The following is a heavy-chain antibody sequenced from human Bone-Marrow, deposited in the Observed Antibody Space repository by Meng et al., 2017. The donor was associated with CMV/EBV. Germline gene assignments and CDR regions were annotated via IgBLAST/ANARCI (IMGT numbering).Heavy chain of an antibody. V-gene: IGHV1-2*02. CDR1: GYTFTGYY. CDR3: ARDRDWIYAASNYYYYYGMAV. J-gene: IGHJ6*01. D-gene: IGHD2-2*03. Sequence: ASVKVSCKASGYTFTGYYMHWVRQAPGQGLEWMGWINPNSGGTNYAQKFQGRVTMTRDTSISTAYMELSRLRSDDTAVYYCARDRDWIYAASNYYYYYGMAVWGQGTTVTGSS. CDR2: INPNSGGT.